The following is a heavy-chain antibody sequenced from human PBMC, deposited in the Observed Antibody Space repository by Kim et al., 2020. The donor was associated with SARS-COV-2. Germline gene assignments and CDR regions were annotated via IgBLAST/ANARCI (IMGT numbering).Heavy chain of an antibody. J-gene: IGHJ3*02. Sequence: NPSLKSRVTISVDTSKNQFSLKLSSVTAADTAVYYCARDSATVVTDAFDIWGQGTMVTVSS. D-gene: IGHD4-17*01. V-gene: IGHV4-59*01. CDR3: ARDSATVVTDAFDI.